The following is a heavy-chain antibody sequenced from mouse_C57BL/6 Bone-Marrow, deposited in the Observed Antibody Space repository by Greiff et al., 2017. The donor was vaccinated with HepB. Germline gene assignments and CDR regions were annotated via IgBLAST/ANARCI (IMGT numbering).Heavy chain of an antibody. CDR2: IYPRSGNT. D-gene: IGHD2-3*01. Sequence: VKLMESGAELARPGASVKLSCKASGYTFTSYGISWVKQRTGQGLEWIGEIYPRSGNTYYNEKLKGKATLTADKSSSTAYMELRSLTSEDSAVYFCARGIYDGYYFAYWGQGTLVTVSA. V-gene: IGHV1-81*01. CDR3: ARGIYDGYYFAY. CDR1: GYTFTSYG. J-gene: IGHJ3*01.